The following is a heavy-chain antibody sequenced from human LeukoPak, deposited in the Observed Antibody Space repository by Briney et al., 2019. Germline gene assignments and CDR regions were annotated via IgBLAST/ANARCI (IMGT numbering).Heavy chain of an antibody. V-gene: IGHV3-30*18. D-gene: IGHD5-18*01. CDR3: AKLGQRGYSYGYYFDY. CDR2: ISYDGSNK. Sequence: GGSLRLSCAASGSTFSSYGMHWVRQAPGKGVEGVAGISYDGSNKYYADSVKGGFTISRDNSKNTLYLQMNSLRAEDTAVYYCAKLGQRGYSYGYYFDYWGQGTLVTVSS. J-gene: IGHJ4*02. CDR1: GSTFSSYG.